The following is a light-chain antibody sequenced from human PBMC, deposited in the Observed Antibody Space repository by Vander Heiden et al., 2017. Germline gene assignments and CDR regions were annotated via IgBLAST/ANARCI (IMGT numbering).Light chain of an antibody. J-gene: IGKJ1*01. CDR1: QSISKF. CDR2: VVS. Sequence: DIQMTQSPSSLSPSVGDRVTITCRASQSISKFLNWYQQRPGKAPKLLIYVVSSLQSGVPSRFSGNGSETDFTLTISRVQPEDSATYYCQQSYSTPWTFGQGTKVEIK. CDR3: QQSYSTPWT. V-gene: IGKV1-39*01.